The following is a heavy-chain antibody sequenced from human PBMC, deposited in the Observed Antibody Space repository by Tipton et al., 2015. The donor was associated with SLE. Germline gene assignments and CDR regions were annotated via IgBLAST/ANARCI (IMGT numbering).Heavy chain of an antibody. CDR3: AKPSSGSYFGYDAFDI. CDR1: GFTFSSYG. J-gene: IGHJ3*02. Sequence: SLRLSCAASGFTFSSYGMHWVRQAPGKGLEWVAVISYDGSNKYYADSVKGRFTISRDNSKNTLYLQMNSLRAEDTAVYYCAKPSSGSYFGYDAFDIRGQGTMVTVSS. V-gene: IGHV3-30*18. CDR2: ISYDGSNK. D-gene: IGHD1-26*01.